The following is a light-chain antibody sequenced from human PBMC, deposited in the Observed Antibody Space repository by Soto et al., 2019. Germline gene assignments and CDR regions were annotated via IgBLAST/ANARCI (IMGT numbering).Light chain of an antibody. Sequence: EIVLTQSPGTLSLSPGDRATLSCRASQSVSSSYLGWYQQKPGQAPRLLIYGASSRATGIPDRFSGSGSGTDLTLTISRLEPEDFAVYYCQQYATSPWTFGQGTKVEIK. V-gene: IGKV3-20*01. J-gene: IGKJ1*01. CDR1: QSVSSSY. CDR2: GAS. CDR3: QQYATSPWT.